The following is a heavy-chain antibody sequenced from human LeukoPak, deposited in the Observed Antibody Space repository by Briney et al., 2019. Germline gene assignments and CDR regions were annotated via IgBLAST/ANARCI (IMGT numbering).Heavy chain of an antibody. J-gene: IGHJ5*02. V-gene: IGHV3-23*01. CDR3: VKAGYCSSNTCSNWFDP. Sequence: PGGSLRLSCEVSGFTFSSYAMTWVRLAPGKGLEWVSVISGSGGRTFYADSVKGRFTISRDNSKNTLYLQMNSLRGEDTAVYYCVKAGYCSSNTCSNWFDPWGQGTLVTVSS. CDR1: GFTFSSYA. CDR2: ISGSGGRT. D-gene: IGHD2-2*01.